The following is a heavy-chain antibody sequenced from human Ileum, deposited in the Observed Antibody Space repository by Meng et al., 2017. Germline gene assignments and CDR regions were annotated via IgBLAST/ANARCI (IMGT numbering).Heavy chain of an antibody. Sequence: QVPLTSWAPGLVPPPATISPLCTASGCSVSTSHYHWGWIRQPPGKVLEWIGYAGTNYNPSLKSRVTISVDTSKRQFSLKLTSVTAADTAVYYCARDHWGSLDYWGQGILVTVSS. CDR3: ARDHWGSLDY. CDR2: AGT. V-gene: IGHV4-61*01. J-gene: IGHJ4*02. D-gene: IGHD7-27*01. CDR1: GCSVSTSHYH.